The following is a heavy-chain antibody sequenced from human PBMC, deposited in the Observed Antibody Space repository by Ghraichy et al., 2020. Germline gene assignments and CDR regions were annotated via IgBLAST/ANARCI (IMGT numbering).Heavy chain of an antibody. D-gene: IGHD2-21*01. Sequence: LSLTCAASGFTFTNYAMAWVRQAPGKGLDWVAAVNGCGDRTFYADSVKGRFTISRDNSKNTVFLQMNSLRAEDTAIYYCAKDGDSIESPDFDSWGQGTLVTVSS. V-gene: IGHV3-23*01. J-gene: IGHJ4*02. CDR1: GFTFTNYA. CDR2: VNGCGDRT. CDR3: AKDGDSIESPDFDS.